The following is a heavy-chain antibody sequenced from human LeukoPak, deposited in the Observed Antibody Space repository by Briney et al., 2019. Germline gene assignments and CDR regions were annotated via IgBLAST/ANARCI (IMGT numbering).Heavy chain of an antibody. V-gene: IGHV7-4-1*02. D-gene: IGHD3-16*01. Sequence: ASVKVSCKASGYTFTSYAMNWVRQAPGQWLEWMGWINTNTGNPTYAQGFTGRFVFSLDTSVSTAYLQISSLKAEDTAVYYCRVGDYVRVDYWGQGILVTVSS. CDR2: INTNTGNP. J-gene: IGHJ4*02. CDR1: GYTFTSYA. CDR3: RVGDYVRVDY.